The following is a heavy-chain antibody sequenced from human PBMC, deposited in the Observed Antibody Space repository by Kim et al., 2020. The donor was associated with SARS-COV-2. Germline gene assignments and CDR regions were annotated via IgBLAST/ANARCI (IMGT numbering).Heavy chain of an antibody. CDR2: IYYSGST. Sequence: SETLSLTCTVSGGSISSSSYYWGWIRQPPGKGLEWIGSIYYSGSTYYNPSLKSRVTISVDTSKNQFSLKLSSVTDADTAVYYCARHEGVSFGENWFDPWGQGTLLTVSS. CDR3: ARHEGVSFGENWFDP. V-gene: IGHV4-39*01. J-gene: IGHJ5*02. CDR1: GGSISSSSYY. D-gene: IGHD3-10*01.